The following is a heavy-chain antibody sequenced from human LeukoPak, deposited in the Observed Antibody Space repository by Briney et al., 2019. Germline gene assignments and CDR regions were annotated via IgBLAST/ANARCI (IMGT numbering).Heavy chain of an antibody. Sequence: GESLKISCKGSGXSFTSYCISWVRQMPGKGLEWMGRIDPSDSYTDYSPSFQGHVTISADKSISTAYLQWSSLKASDTAMYYCARHYTTVTNNYFDYWGQGTLVTVSS. CDR1: GXSFTSYC. CDR2: IDPSDSYT. V-gene: IGHV5-10-1*01. J-gene: IGHJ4*02. CDR3: ARHYTTVTNNYFDY. D-gene: IGHD4-11*01.